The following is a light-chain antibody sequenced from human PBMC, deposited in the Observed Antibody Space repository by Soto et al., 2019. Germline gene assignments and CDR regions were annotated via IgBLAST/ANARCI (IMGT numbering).Light chain of an antibody. Sequence: QAVVTQEPSLTVSPGGTVTLTCGSSTGAVTSGHYPYWFQQRPGQAPRTLIYNTNNKHSWTPARFSGSLLGDKAALTLSGAQPEDEVDYYCMLFYGGTQVVFGGGTKVTVL. CDR1: TGAVTSGHY. J-gene: IGLJ2*01. CDR2: NTN. V-gene: IGLV7-46*01. CDR3: MLFYGGTQVV.